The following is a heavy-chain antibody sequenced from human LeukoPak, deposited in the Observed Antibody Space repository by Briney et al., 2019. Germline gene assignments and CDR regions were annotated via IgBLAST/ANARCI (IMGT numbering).Heavy chain of an antibody. Sequence: GGSLRLSCAASGFTFASYSMNWVRQAPGKGLEWVSSISGDSTYIYNAGSVKGRFTISRDNAQASLYLQMISLRADDTAVYYCARVSGRLERESDLDYWGQGTLVRVSS. D-gene: IGHD1-1*01. V-gene: IGHV3-21*01. CDR1: GFTFASYS. CDR3: ARVSGRLERESDLDY. J-gene: IGHJ4*02. CDR2: ISGDSTYI.